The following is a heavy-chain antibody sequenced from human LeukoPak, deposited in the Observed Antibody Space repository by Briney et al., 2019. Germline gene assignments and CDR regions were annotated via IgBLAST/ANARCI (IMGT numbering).Heavy chain of an antibody. CDR1: GGSISSYY. D-gene: IGHD5/OR15-5a*01. J-gene: IGHJ3*02. V-gene: IGHV4-59*01. Sequence: SETLSLTCTVSGGSISSYYRSWIRQPPGKGLEWIGYIYYSGSTNYNPSLKSRVTLSVDTSKNQFSLKLTSVTAADTAVYYCAGSTSWEAFDIWGQGTMVTVSS. CDR3: AGSTSWEAFDI. CDR2: IYYSGST.